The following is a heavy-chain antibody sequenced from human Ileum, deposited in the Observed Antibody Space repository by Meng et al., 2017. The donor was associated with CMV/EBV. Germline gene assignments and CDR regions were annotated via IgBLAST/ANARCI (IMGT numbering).Heavy chain of an antibody. Sequence: GGSLRLSCAASGFTFSGYAMHWVRQAPGKGLEWVSFLRYDGSNKHYADSVKGRFTISRDNSENTLYLQMNSRRPEDTAVYYCAKTGSGSYVDSWGQGTLVTVSS. J-gene: IGHJ4*02. V-gene: IGHV3-30*02. CDR2: LRYDGSNK. CDR3: AKTGSGSYVDS. D-gene: IGHD1-26*01. CDR1: GFTFSGYA.